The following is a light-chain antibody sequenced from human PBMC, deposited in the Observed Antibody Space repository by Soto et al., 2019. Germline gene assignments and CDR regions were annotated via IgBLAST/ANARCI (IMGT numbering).Light chain of an antibody. J-gene: IGKJ1*01. V-gene: IGKV1-5*01. CDR1: QSISTY. CDR3: QQYDSYPWT. Sequence: DIQMTQSPSTLSASVGDRVTITCRASQSISTYLNWYQQKPGKAPDLLIYTASNLESGVPSRFSGSGSGTEFTLTISTLQPDDFATYYCQQYDSYPWTFGQGTKVDI. CDR2: TAS.